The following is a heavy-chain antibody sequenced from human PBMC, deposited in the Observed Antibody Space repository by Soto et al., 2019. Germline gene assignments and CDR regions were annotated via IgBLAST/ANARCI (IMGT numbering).Heavy chain of an antibody. Sequence: GASVKVSCKASGYTFTSYAMHWVRQAPGQRLEWMGWINAGNGNTKYSQKFQGRVTITRDTSASTAYMELSSLRSEDTDVYYCARGLNGYLHYFDYWGQGTPVTVSS. CDR1: GYTFTSYA. V-gene: IGHV1-3*01. J-gene: IGHJ4*02. CDR3: ARGLNGYLHYFDY. D-gene: IGHD5-18*01. CDR2: INAGNGNT.